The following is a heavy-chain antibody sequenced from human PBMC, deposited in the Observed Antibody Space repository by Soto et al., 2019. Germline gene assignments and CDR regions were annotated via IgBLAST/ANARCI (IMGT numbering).Heavy chain of an antibody. Sequence: SGPTLVNPTQTLTLTCTFSGFSLSTSGLGVGWIRQPPGKALEWLALIYWNDDKRYSPSLKSRLTITKDTSKNQVVLTMTNMDPVGTATYYCAHSTVVVPAALRPIYYYYGMDVWGQGTTVTVSS. V-gene: IGHV2-5*01. CDR3: AHSTVVVPAALRPIYYYYGMDV. CDR1: GFSLSTSGLG. D-gene: IGHD2-2*01. J-gene: IGHJ6*02. CDR2: IYWNDDK.